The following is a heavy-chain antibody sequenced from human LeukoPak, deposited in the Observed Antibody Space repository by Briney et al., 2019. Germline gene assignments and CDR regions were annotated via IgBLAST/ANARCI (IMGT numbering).Heavy chain of an antibody. D-gene: IGHD5-18*01. CDR1: GGTFSSYA. CDR3: ARGGRNSYGHLHFDY. CDR2: IIPIFGTA. J-gene: IGHJ4*02. V-gene: IGHV1-69*05. Sequence: SVKVSCKASGGTFSSYAISWVRQAPGQGLEWMGGIIPIFGTANYAQKFQGRVTITTDESTSTAYMELSSPRSEDTAVYYCARGGRNSYGHLHFDYWGQGTLVTDSS.